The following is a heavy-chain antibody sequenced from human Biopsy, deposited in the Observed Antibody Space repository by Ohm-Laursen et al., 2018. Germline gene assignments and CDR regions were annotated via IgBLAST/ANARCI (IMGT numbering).Heavy chain of an antibody. J-gene: IGHJ4*02. CDR2: IVPILGHL. D-gene: IGHD3-3*01. V-gene: IGHV1-69*04. Sequence: VSSVKVSCKASGGPSSNYAFSWVRQAPGQGLEWVGRIVPILGHLNYAQRFQGRVSITADKSTTYVYRELSSLTSGDTAVYYCAADADGYYTEFDYWGPGTLVTVSS. CDR1: GGPSSNYA. CDR3: AADADGYYTEFDY.